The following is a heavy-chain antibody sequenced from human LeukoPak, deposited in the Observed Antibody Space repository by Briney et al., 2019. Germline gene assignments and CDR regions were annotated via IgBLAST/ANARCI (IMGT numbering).Heavy chain of an antibody. CDR1: GLTFSSYA. J-gene: IGHJ4*02. V-gene: IGHV3-23*01. Sequence: GGSLRLSCAASGLTFSSYAMSWVRQAPGKGLEWVSAISGSGGSTYYADSVKGRFTISRDNSKNTLYLQMNSLRAEDTAVYYCAKDPSGSYYDWYYFDYWGQGTLVTVSS. CDR2: ISGSGGST. D-gene: IGHD1-26*01. CDR3: AKDPSGSYYDWYYFDY.